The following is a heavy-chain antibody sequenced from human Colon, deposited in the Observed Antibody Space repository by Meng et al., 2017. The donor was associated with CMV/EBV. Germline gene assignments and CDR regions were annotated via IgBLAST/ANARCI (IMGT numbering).Heavy chain of an antibody. CDR1: GGSISTYY. CDR2: IYYSGST. Sequence: GSLRLSCTVSGGSISTYYWSWIRQPPGKGLEWIGYIYYSGSTNYNPSLKSRVTISVDTSKNQFSLKLSSVTAADTAVYYCARVGPIFGVANFDYWGQGTLVTVSS. J-gene: IGHJ4*02. D-gene: IGHD3-3*01. CDR3: ARVGPIFGVANFDY. V-gene: IGHV4-59*01.